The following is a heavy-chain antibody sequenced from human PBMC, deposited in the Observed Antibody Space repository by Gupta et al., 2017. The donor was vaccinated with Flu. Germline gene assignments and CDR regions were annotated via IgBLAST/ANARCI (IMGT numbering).Heavy chain of an antibody. CDR3: VRDQSTTWRKGNYFDY. CDR2: ISSSSSYI. V-gene: IGHV3-21*06. Sequence: PGKGLEWVSSISSSSSYIYYADSVKGRFTISRDNAHNSVFLQMDSLRADDTAVYYCVRDQSTTWRKGNYFDYWGQGTLVTVSS. J-gene: IGHJ4*02.